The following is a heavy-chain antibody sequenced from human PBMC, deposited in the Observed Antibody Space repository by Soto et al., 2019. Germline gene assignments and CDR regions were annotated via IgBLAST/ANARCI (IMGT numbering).Heavy chain of an antibody. D-gene: IGHD2-2*01. Sequence: EVQLVESGGGLVHPGGYLRLACAASGFTFSTYWMNGVRQAPGKGLVWVSRINSDGSSTSYADSVKGRFTISRDKAKNTLYLQMNSLRAEDTAVYYCSTLVVPAAPLSYWGQGTLVTVSS. CDR3: STLVVPAAPLSY. J-gene: IGHJ4*02. V-gene: IGHV3-74*01. CDR1: GFTFSTYW. CDR2: INSDGSST.